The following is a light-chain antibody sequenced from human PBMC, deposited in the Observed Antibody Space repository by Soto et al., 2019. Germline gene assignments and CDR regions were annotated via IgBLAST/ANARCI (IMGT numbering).Light chain of an antibody. CDR3: SSYTRSSTVV. CDR2: DVS. Sequence: QSALTQPASGSGSPGQSITISCTGTSSDVGGYNYVSWYQQHPGKAPKLMIYDVSNRPSGVSNCFSGSKSGNTASLTISGLQAEDEADYYCSSYTRSSTVVFGGGTKVTVL. V-gene: IGLV2-14*01. J-gene: IGLJ2*01. CDR1: SSDVGGYNY.